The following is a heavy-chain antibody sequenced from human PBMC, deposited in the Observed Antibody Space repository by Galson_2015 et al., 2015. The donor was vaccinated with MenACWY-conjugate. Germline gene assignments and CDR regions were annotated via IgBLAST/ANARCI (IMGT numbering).Heavy chain of an antibody. J-gene: IGHJ4*02. V-gene: IGHV4-39*01. D-gene: IGHD3/OR15-3a*01. CDR1: GGSISSSSYY. CDR2: IYYSGST. Sequence: SETLSLTCTVSGGSISSSSYYWGWIRQPPGKGLEWIGSIYYSGSTYYNPSLKSRVTISVDTSKNQFSLKLSSVTAADTAVYYCAREGWTPSEFDHWGQGTLVTVSS. CDR3: AREGWTPSEFDH.